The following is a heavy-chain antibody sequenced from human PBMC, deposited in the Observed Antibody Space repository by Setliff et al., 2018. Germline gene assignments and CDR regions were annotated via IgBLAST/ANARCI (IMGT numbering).Heavy chain of an antibody. CDR3: ARGPPDFVVVPAAAKFDF. CDR1: GGSISSYY. V-gene: IGHV4-59*01. J-gene: IGHJ4*02. D-gene: IGHD2-2*01. CDR2: IDYSGST. Sequence: SETLSLTCTVSGGSISSYYRSWIRQPPGKGLEWIGYIDYSGSTNYNPSLKSRVTMTRDTSTSTVYMELRSLRSDDTAVYYCARGPPDFVVVPAAAKFDFWGQGTLVTVSS.